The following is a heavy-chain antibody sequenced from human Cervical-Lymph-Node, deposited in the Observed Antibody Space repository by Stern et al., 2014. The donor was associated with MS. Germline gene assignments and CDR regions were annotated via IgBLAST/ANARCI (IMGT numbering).Heavy chain of an antibody. CDR3: ATFIPTSGTFNW. J-gene: IGHJ4*02. CDR1: GHTTTSYG. CDR2: ISAHNGKT. D-gene: IGHD1-1*01. V-gene: IGHV1-18*01. Sequence: QVQLVQSGAEVKKPGASVKVSCKASGHTTTSYGITWVRQAPGQGLEWIGWISAHNGKTNYEQKFQGRVTMTTDTSTSTAYMELRSLRSDDTAVYFCATFIPTSGTFNWWGQGTLVTVSS.